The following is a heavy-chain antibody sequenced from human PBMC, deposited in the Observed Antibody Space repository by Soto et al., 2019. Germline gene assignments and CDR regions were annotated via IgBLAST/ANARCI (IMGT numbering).Heavy chain of an antibody. J-gene: IGHJ6*02. Sequence: ASVKVSCKASGYTFTSYDINWVRQATGQGLEWMGWMNPNSGNTGYAQKFQGRVTMTRNTSISTAYMELSSLRSEDTAVYYCARFKSIAAYYYYGMDVWGQGTTVTVSS. CDR1: GYTFTSYD. CDR3: ARFKSIAAYYYYGMDV. V-gene: IGHV1-8*01. CDR2: MNPNSGNT. D-gene: IGHD6-6*01.